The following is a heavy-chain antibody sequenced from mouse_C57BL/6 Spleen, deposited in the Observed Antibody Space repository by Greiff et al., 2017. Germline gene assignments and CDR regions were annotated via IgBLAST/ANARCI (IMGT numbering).Heavy chain of an antibody. J-gene: IGHJ4*01. CDR2: IDPSDSYT. V-gene: IGHV1-50*01. CDR1: GYTFTSYW. CDR3: ARWGRGYAMDY. D-gene: IGHD1-1*01. Sequence: VQLQQPGAELVKPGASVKLSCKASGYTFTSYWMQWVKQRPGQGLEWIGEIDPSDSYTNYNQKFKGKATLTVATSSSTAYMQLSSLTSEDSAVYYCARWGRGYAMDYWGQGTSVTVSS.